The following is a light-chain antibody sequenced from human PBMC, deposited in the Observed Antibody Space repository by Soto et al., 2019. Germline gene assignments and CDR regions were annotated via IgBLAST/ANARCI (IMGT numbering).Light chain of an antibody. CDR3: QSYDSSRIGWKV. CDR1: SSNIGAGYD. J-gene: IGLJ2*01. CDR2: GNS. V-gene: IGLV1-40*01. Sequence: QSVLTQPPSVSGAPGQRVTISCTGSSSNIGAGYDVHWYQQLPGTAPKLLIYGNSNRPSGVPDRFSGSKSGTSASLAITGLQAEDEADYYCQSYDSSRIGWKVFGGGTKLTVL.